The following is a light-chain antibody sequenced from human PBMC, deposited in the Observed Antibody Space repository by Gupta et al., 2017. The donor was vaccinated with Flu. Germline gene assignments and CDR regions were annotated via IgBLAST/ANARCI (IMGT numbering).Light chain of an antibody. J-gene: IGLJ1*01. CDR2: GKN. CDR1: SLRSYY. CDR3: NSRDSSGNHLEGV. V-gene: IGLV3-19*01. Sequence: SSELTQDPAVSVASGQTVRITCPGDSLRSYYASWYQQKPGQAPVLVIYGKNNRPSGIPYRFSGSSSGNTASLTITGAQAEDEADYYCNSRDSSGNHLEGVFGTGTKVTVL.